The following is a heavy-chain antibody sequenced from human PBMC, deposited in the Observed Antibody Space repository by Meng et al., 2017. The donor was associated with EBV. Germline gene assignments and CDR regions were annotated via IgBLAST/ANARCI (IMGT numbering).Heavy chain of an antibody. CDR3: ASAEHYGDYVFEY. CDR2: IIPLFHTT. Sequence: QVQLVLLEAEVKQPGSPVKVSCKTSGGILRSFAISWVRQAPGQGLEWMGGIIPLFHTTNYAQKFQGRLHIIADESSATTYMELSSLRSEDTAIYYCASAEHYGDYVFEYWGQGTLVTVSS. CDR1: GGILRSFA. V-gene: IGHV1-69*01. D-gene: IGHD4-17*01. J-gene: IGHJ4*02.